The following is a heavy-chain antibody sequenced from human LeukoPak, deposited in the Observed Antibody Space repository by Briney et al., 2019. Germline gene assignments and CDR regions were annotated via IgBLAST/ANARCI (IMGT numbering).Heavy chain of an antibody. CDR1: GFTFSSYS. CDR2: ISSSSSYI. CDR3: ARGKTGGVVVAPPDY. V-gene: IGHV3-21*01. D-gene: IGHD2-15*01. J-gene: IGHJ4*02. Sequence: GGSLRLSCAASGFTFSSYSMNWVRQAPGRGLEWVSSISSSSSYIYYADSVKGRFTISRDNAKNSLYLQMNSLRAEDTAVYYCARGKTGGVVVAPPDYWGQGTLVTVSS.